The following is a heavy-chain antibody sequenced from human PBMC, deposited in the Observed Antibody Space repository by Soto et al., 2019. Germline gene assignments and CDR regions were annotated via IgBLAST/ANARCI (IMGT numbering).Heavy chain of an antibody. CDR3: ARGLGEYYYGMDV. CDR1: GGTFSSYA. CDR2: IIPIFGT. Sequence: ASVKVSCKASGGTFSSYAISWVRQAPGQGLEWMGGIIPIFGTGYAQKFQGRVTMTRNTSISTAYMELSSLRSEDTAVYYCARGLGEYYYGMDVWGQGTTVTVSS. D-gene: IGHD3-10*01. V-gene: IGHV1-8*02. J-gene: IGHJ6*02.